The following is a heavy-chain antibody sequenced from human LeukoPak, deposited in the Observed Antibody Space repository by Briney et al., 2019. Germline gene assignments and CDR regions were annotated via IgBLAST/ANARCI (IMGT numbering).Heavy chain of an antibody. D-gene: IGHD3-10*01. CDR1: GFTFSSYS. CDR2: ISSSSSYI. V-gene: IGHV3-21*01. J-gene: IGHJ6*02. Sequence: GGSPRLSCAASGFTFSSYSMNWVRQAPGKGLEWVSSISSSSSYIYYADSVKGRFTISRDNAKDSLYLQMNSLRAEDTAVYYCAREDYYGSYYYGMDVWGQGTTVTVSS. CDR3: AREDYYGSYYYGMDV.